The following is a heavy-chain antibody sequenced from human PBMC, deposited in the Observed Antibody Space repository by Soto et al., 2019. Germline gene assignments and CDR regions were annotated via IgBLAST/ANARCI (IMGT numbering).Heavy chain of an antibody. CDR2: ISYDGSNK. D-gene: IGHD5-12*01. J-gene: IGHJ4*02. CDR1: GFTFSSYA. Sequence: TVGSLRLSCADSGFTFSSYAMHWVRQAPGKGLEWVAVISYDGSNKYYAESVKGRFTISRDNSKNTLYLQMNSLRADDTAVYYCARDGLATFEYWGQGTLVTVSS. V-gene: IGHV3-30-3*01. CDR3: ARDGLATFEY.